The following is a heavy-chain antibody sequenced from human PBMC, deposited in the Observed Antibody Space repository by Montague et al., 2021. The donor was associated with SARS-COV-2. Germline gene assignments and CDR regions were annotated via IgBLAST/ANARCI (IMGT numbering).Heavy chain of an antibody. CDR3: ARVRAVPAAMGIFSLGRSYYGMDV. J-gene: IGHJ6*02. D-gene: IGHD2-2*01. V-gene: IGHV4-34*01. CDR2: INHSGST. Sequence: SETLSLTCAVYGGSFSGYYWSWIRQPPGKGLEWIGEINHSGSTNYNPSLKSRVTISVDTSKNQFSLKLSSVTAADTAVYYRARVRAVPAAMGIFSLGRSYYGMDVWGQGTTVTVSS. CDR1: GGSFSGYY.